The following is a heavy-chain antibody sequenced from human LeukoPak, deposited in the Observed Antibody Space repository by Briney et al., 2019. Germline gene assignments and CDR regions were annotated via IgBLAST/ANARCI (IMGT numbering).Heavy chain of an antibody. CDR2: INSNSGGT. D-gene: IGHD1-26*01. V-gene: IGHV1-2*02. Sequence: ASVKVSCKASGYTFTGYYMHWVRQAPGQGLEWMGWINSNSGGTNYAQKFQGRVTMTRDTSISTAYMELSRLRSDDTAVYYCARGVGATTWGAFDIWGQGTMVTVSS. J-gene: IGHJ3*02. CDR1: GYTFTGYY. CDR3: ARGVGATTWGAFDI.